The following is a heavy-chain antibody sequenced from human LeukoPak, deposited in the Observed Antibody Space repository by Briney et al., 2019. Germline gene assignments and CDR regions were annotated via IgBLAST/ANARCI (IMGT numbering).Heavy chain of an antibody. CDR1: GYTFTSYG. J-gene: IGHJ6*02. Sequence: VASVKVSCKASGYTFTSYGISWVRQAPGQGLEWMGWISAYNGNTNYAQKLQGRVTMTTDTSTSTAYMELRSLRSDDTALYYCARIFSGYAKATYYYYGMDVWGQGTTVTVSS. CDR3: ARIFSGYAKATYYYYGMDV. D-gene: IGHD5-12*01. V-gene: IGHV1-18*01. CDR2: ISAYNGNT.